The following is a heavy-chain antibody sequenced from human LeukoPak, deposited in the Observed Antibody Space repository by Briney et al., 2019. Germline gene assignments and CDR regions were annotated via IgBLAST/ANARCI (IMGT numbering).Heavy chain of an antibody. D-gene: IGHD2-2*01. Sequence: GASVKVSCKASGYTFTSYAMNWLREAPAQRPEWMGWMNAGNGNTKYSQKFQGRITLISDTSAATDYMELSSLRHDDLAVYYCARGRGTSGTNRDFYYYYYIDVWGKGTAVSVPS. V-gene: IGHV1-3*01. CDR1: GYTFTSYA. CDR3: ARGRGTSGTNRDFYYYYYIDV. J-gene: IGHJ6*03. CDR2: MNAGNGNT.